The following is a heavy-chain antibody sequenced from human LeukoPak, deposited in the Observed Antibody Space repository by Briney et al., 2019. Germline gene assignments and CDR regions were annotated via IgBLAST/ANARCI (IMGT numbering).Heavy chain of an antibody. CDR1: GGSISSYY. J-gene: IGHJ4*02. V-gene: IGHV4-59*01. D-gene: IGHD3-10*01. CDR3: ARSLPWVRGVINRFDY. Sequence: SETLSLTCTVSGGSISSYYWSWIRQPPGKGLEWIGHIYYSGSTNYNPSLKSRVTISVDTSKNQFSLKLSSVTAADTAVYYCARSLPWVRGVINRFDYWGQGTLVTVSS. CDR2: IYYSGST.